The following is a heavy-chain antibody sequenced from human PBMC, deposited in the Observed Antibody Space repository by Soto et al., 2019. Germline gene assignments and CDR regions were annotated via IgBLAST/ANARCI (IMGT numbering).Heavy chain of an antibody. V-gene: IGHV3-11*06. CDR1: GLSFSDYA. Sequence: VQLVESGGGLVKPGGSLRLSCAASGLSFSDYAMTWIRQAPGKGPELVARISRGGGDTEYADTVKGRFTISRDNAKISLYLQMDSMRAEDTAVYYCTRGGRSTSYYWEFWGQGTLVTVSS. CDR3: TRGGRSTSYYWEF. D-gene: IGHD3-10*01. J-gene: IGHJ4*02. CDR2: ISRGGGDT.